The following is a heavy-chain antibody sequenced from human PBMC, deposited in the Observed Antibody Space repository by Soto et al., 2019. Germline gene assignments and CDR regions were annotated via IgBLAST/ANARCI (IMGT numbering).Heavy chain of an antibody. D-gene: IGHD5-12*01. V-gene: IGHV3-30-3*01. Sequence: SLRLSCTAYGFTFSNYDMHWVRQAPGKGLEWVAVISYAGSNKYYADSVKGRFTISRDNSKNSLYLQMNSLRAEDTAVYYCAILVGKWLHSYYWGQGTLVTVSS. CDR2: ISYAGSNK. CDR1: GFTFSNYD. CDR3: AILVGKWLHSYY. J-gene: IGHJ4*02.